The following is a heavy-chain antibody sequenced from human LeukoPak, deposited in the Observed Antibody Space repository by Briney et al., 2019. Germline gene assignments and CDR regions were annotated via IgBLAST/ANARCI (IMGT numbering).Heavy chain of an antibody. CDR3: ARVDPDYYDSSGYYYFDY. CDR1: GYSITSGYY. CDR2: INHSGST. Sequence: PSETLSLTCTVSGYSITSGYYWGWIRPPPGKGLEWIGEINHSGSTNYNPSLKSRVTISVDTSKNQFSLKLSSVTAADTAVYYCARVDPDYYDSSGYYYFDYWGQGTLVTVSS. V-gene: IGHV4-38-2*02. J-gene: IGHJ4*02. D-gene: IGHD3-22*01.